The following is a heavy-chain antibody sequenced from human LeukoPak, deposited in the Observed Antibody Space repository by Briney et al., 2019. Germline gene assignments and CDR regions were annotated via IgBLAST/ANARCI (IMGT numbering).Heavy chain of an antibody. D-gene: IGHD3-3*01. CDR2: LRPDGRDK. J-gene: IGHJ5*02. Sequence: GGSLRLSCAASGFTFSYYWMTWVRQAPGKGLEWVANLRPDGRDKYYADSVKGRFTISRDNAKNSLYLLMNGLRADDTAIYYCARDAYDDASESWGQGTLVTVSS. V-gene: IGHV3-7*01. CDR3: ARDAYDDASES. CDR1: GFTFSYYW.